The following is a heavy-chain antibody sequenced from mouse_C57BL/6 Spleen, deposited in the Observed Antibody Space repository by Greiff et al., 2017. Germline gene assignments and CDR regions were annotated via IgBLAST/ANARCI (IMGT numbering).Heavy chain of an antibody. CDR2: IDPSDSET. D-gene: IGHD3-2*02. CDR1: GYTFTSYW. Sequence: QVQLQQPGAELVRPGSSVKLSCKASGYTFTSYWMHWVKQRPIQGLEWIGNIDPSDSETHYNQKFKDKATLTVDKSSSTAYMQLSSLTSEDSAVYYCARSRGQLRFSYYYAMDYWGQGTSVTVSS. J-gene: IGHJ4*01. V-gene: IGHV1-52*01. CDR3: ARSRGQLRFSYYYAMDY.